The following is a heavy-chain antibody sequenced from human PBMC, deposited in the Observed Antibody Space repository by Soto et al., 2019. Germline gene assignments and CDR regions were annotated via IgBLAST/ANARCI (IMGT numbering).Heavy chain of an antibody. CDR3: ARRYGDAVDF. D-gene: IGHD4-17*01. V-gene: IGHV4-34*01. Sequence: PSETLSLTCAVYGGSFSAYDWTWIRQPPGTGLEWIGEINHSGSTNYNPSLKSRVTISVDTSKNQFSLKLTSVTAADTAVYYCARRYGDAVDFWGQGTLVTVSS. CDR2: INHSGST. CDR1: GGSFSAYD. J-gene: IGHJ4*02.